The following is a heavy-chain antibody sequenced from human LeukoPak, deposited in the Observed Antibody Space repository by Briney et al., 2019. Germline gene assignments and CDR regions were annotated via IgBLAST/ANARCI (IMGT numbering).Heavy chain of an antibody. CDR2: IRYDGSNK. J-gene: IGHJ6*02. CDR1: GFTFSSYG. D-gene: IGHD4-23*01. CDR3: ARDSAGYGGNSRVGYYYYGMDV. Sequence: GGSLRLSCAASGFTFSSYGMHWVRQAPGKGLEWVAFIRYDGSNKYYADSVKGRFTISRDNSKNTLYLQMNSLRAEDTAVYYCARDSAGYGGNSRVGYYYYGMDVWGQGTTVTVSS. V-gene: IGHV3-30*02.